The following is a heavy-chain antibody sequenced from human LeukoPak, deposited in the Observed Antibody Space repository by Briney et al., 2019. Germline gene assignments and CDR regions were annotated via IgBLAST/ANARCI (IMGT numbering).Heavy chain of an antibody. CDR3: ARGHNVLRFLEWLLYRDAFDI. CDR1: GGSFSGYY. V-gene: IGHV4-34*01. D-gene: IGHD3-3*01. J-gene: IGHJ3*02. Sequence: PSETLSLTCAVYGGSFSGYYWSWIRQPPGKGLGWIGEINHSGSTNYNPSLKSRVTISVDTSKNQFSLKLSSVTAADTAVYYCARGHNVLRFLEWLLYRDAFDIWGQGTMVTVSS. CDR2: INHSGST.